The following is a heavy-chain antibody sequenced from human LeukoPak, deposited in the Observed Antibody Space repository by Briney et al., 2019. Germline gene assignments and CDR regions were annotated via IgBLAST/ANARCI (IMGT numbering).Heavy chain of an antibody. V-gene: IGHV1-69*06. Sequence: SVNVSCKASGGTFSSYGISWVRQAPGQGLEWMGGIIPIFGTANYAQKFQGRVTITADKSTSTAYMELSSLRSEDTAVYSCARSSIVAAAGPYYFDYWGQGTLVTVSS. CDR3: ARSSIVAAAGPYYFDY. CDR2: IIPIFGTA. D-gene: IGHD6-13*01. CDR1: GGTFSSYG. J-gene: IGHJ4*02.